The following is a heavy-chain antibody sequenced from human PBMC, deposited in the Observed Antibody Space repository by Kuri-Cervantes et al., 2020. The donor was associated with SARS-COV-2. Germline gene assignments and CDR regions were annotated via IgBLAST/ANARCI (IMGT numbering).Heavy chain of an antibody. V-gene: IGHV4-34*01. CDR2: INHSGST. D-gene: IGHD6-19*01. J-gene: IGHJ4*02. Sequence: SETLSLPCAVYGWSFSGYYWSWIRQPPGKGLEWIGEINHSGSTNYNPSLKGRVTISVDTSKNQFSLKLSSVTAADTAVYYCARLGGSGWPRYFDYWGQGTLVTVSS. CDR3: ARLGGSGWPRYFDY. CDR1: GWSFSGYY.